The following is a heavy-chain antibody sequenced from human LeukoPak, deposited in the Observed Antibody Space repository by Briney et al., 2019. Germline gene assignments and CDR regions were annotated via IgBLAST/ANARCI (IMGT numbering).Heavy chain of an antibody. Sequence: PSETLSLTCTSSGYSISSGYYWGWIRQPPGKGLEWIGSIYHSGSPYYNPSLKSRVTISVDTSKNQFSLKLSSVTAADTAVYYCARKRYRNYDWFDPWGQGTLVTVSS. J-gene: IGHJ5*02. CDR3: ARKRYRNYDWFDP. CDR1: GYSISSGYY. V-gene: IGHV4-38-2*02. D-gene: IGHD4-11*01. CDR2: IYHSGSP.